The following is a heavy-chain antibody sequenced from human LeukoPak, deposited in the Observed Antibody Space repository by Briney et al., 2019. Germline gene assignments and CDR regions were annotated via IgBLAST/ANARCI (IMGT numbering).Heavy chain of an antibody. CDR1: GFTFSSYG. J-gene: IGHJ3*02. Sequence: PGGSLRLSCAASGFTFSSYGMHWVRQAPGKGLEWVSAISGSGGSTYYADSVKGRFTISRDNSKNTLYLQMNSLRAEDTAVYYCAKSAYDSSGYYFLADAFDIWGQGTMVTVSS. CDR2: ISGSGGST. CDR3: AKSAYDSSGYYFLADAFDI. D-gene: IGHD3-22*01. V-gene: IGHV3-23*01.